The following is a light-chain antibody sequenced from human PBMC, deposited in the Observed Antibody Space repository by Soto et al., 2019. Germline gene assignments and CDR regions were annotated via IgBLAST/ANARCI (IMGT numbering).Light chain of an antibody. CDR2: GAS. Sequence: EIVLTQSPGTLSLSPGERATLSCRASQSVSNNYLAWYQQKPGQAPRLLIYGASTRATDIPARFSGSVSGTEFTLTITGLQSEDFAVYYCQQYNGWPWTFGQGTKVDIK. J-gene: IGKJ1*01. CDR3: QQYNGWPWT. V-gene: IGKV3-15*01. CDR1: QSVSNN.